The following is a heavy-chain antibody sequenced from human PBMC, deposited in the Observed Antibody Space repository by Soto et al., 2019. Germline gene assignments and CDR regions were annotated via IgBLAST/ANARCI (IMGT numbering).Heavy chain of an antibody. CDR2: IYHSGST. J-gene: IGHJ4*02. D-gene: IGHD2-2*01. V-gene: IGHV4-30-2*01. Sequence: TMSLPCIVSGGTIGGGGYSWSWIRQPPGKGLEWIGYIYHSGSTYYNPSLKSRVTISVDRSKNQFSLKLSSVTAADTAVYYCARVPGRWGQGTLVTVS. CDR1: GGTIGGGGYS. CDR3: ARVPGR.